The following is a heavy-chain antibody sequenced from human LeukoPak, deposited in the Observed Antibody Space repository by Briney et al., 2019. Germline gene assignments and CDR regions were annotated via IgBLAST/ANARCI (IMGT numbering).Heavy chain of an antibody. CDR1: GFTFSCYW. CDR2: INSDGSST. J-gene: IGHJ5*02. D-gene: IGHD3-10*01. V-gene: IGHV3-74*01. Sequence: GGSLRLSCAASGFTFSCYWMHWVRQAPGKGLVWVSRINSDGSSTSYADSVKGRFTISRDNAKNTLYLQMNSLRAEDTAVYYCARAYRSGRGNWFDPWGQGTQVTVSS. CDR3: ARAYRSGRGNWFDP.